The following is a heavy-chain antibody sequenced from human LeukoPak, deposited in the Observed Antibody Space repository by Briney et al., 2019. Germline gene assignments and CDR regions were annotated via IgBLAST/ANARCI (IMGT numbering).Heavy chain of an antibody. CDR2: IYPGDSDI. CDR1: GYNFMTYW. D-gene: IGHD5-24*01. CDR3: ASLGGHGYTLDY. J-gene: IGHJ4*02. V-gene: IGHV5-51*01. Sequence: GESLKISCKGSGYNFMTYWIGWVRQMPGKGLEWMGIIYPGDSDIRYSPSFQGQVTISADKSINTAYLQWSSLMASDTAMYYSASLGGHGYTLDYWGQGTLVTVSS.